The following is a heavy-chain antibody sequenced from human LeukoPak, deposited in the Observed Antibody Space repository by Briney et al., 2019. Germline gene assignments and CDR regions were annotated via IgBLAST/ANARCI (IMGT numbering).Heavy chain of an antibody. CDR2: INPSGGST. D-gene: IGHD2-21*02. CDR3: ARVGAPFVVVTATSKNPPDY. CDR1: GYTFTSLY. Sequence: ASVKVSCKASGYTFTSLYMHWVRQAPGQGLEWMGIINPSGGSTSYAQKFQGRVTMTRDTSTSTVYMELSSLRSEDTAVYYCARVGAPFVVVTATSKNPPDYWGQGTLVTVSS. J-gene: IGHJ4*02. V-gene: IGHV1-46*01.